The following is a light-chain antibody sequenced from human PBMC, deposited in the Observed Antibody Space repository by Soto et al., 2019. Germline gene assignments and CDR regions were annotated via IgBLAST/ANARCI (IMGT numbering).Light chain of an antibody. Sequence: QSVLTQPPSVSEAPGQRVTISCTGSSSNIGAGYEAHWYQQVPGKAPKLLIYENNNRPSGVPDRFSGSKSGTSASLAITGLQAEDEAEYYCQSYDSSLSVDVFGTGTKLTVL. CDR1: SSNIGAGYE. J-gene: IGLJ1*01. V-gene: IGLV1-40*01. CDR2: ENN. CDR3: QSYDSSLSVDV.